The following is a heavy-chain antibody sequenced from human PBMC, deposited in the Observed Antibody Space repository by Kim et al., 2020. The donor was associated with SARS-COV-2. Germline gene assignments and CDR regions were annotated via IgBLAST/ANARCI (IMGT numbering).Heavy chain of an antibody. D-gene: IGHD3-10*01. CDR1: GFTFDDYG. V-gene: IGHV3-9*01. J-gene: IGHJ6*01. CDR3: AKPKITMFQGVLYGMDA. CDR2: ISWNSGTI. Sequence: GASLRLSCAASGFTFDDYGMHWVRQAPGKGLEWVSGISWNSGTIGYADSVKGRFTISRDNAKKSLYRQMNSLRTEDTALYYCAKPKITMFQGVLYGMDA.